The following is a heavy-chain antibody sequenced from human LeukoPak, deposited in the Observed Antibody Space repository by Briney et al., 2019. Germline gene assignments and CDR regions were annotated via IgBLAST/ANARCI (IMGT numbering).Heavy chain of an antibody. D-gene: IGHD6-19*01. CDR2: IKRDGSEK. J-gene: IGHJ4*02. CDR3: ARLGPASSGWPESFDY. CDR1: GLTFSSYA. Sequence: PGGSLRLSCAASGLTFSSYAMHWVRQAPGKGLEWVANIKRDGSEKYYVDSVKGRFTISRDNAKNSLDLQMNSLRVEDTAVYYCARLGPASSGWPESFDYWGQGTLVTVSS. V-gene: IGHV3-7*03.